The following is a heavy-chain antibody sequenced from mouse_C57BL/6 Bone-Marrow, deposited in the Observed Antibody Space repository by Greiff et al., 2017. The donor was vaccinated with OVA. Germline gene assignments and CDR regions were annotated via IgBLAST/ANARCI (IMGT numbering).Heavy chain of an antibody. V-gene: IGHV5-6*01. CDR1: GFTFSSYG. CDR3: ARLRGYFDV. J-gene: IGHJ1*03. CDR2: ISSGGSYT. Sequence: VQLKESGGDLVKPGGSLKLSCAASGFTFSSYGMSWVRQTPDKRLEWVATISSGGSYTYYPDSVKGRFTISRDNAKNTLYLQMSSLKSEDTAMYYCARLRGYFDVWGTGTTVTVSS.